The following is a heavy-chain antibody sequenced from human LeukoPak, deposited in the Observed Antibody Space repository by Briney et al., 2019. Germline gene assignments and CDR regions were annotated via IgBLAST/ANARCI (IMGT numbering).Heavy chain of an antibody. CDR2: IRSKAKSCAT. CDR1: GFTFSGSS. J-gene: IGHJ4*02. V-gene: IGHV3-73*01. CDR3: TRHSSSWYSGNRYYFDY. D-gene: IGHD6-13*01. Sequence: GGSLRLSCAASGFTFSGSSMHWVRQASGKGLEWVGRIRSKAKSCATAYAASVKGRFTISRDDSKNTAYLQMNSLKTEDTAVYYCTRHSSSWYSGNRYYFDYWGQGTLVTVSS.